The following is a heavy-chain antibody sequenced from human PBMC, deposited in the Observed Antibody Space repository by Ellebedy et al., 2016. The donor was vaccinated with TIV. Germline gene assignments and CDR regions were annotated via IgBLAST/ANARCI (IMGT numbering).Heavy chain of an antibody. CDR3: ARGNSWFDP. Sequence: MPSETLSLTCTVSGASISSFYWSWIRQSPGKGLEWIAYFFYGGSTNYNPSLKSRVTMSVDTSRNQLSLNLSSVTAADTAVYYCARGNSWFDPWGQGTLVTVSS. CDR2: FFYGGST. D-gene: IGHD4-23*01. J-gene: IGHJ5*02. V-gene: IGHV4-59*01. CDR1: GASISSFY.